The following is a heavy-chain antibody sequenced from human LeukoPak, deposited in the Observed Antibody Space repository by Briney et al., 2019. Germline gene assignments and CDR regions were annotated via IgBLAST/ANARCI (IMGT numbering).Heavy chain of an antibody. CDR1: GFTFSSYS. J-gene: IGHJ6*03. Sequence: PGGSLRLSCAASGFTFSSYSMNWVRQAPGKGLEWVSYISSSSSTIYYADSVKGRFTISRDNAKNSLYLQMNSLRAEDTAVYYCARGIAAAGHYYYMDVWGKGTTVTVSS. CDR2: ISSSSSTI. V-gene: IGHV3-48*01. D-gene: IGHD6-13*01. CDR3: ARGIAAAGHYYYMDV.